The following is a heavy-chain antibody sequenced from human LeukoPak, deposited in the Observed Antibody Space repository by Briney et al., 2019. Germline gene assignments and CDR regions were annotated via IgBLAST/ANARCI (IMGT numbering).Heavy chain of an antibody. CDR2: IYTSGST. CDR1: GGSISSYY. D-gene: IGHD6-19*01. J-gene: IGHJ3*02. Sequence: SETLSLTCTVSGGSISSYYWSWIRQPAGKGLKWIGRIYTSGSTNYNPSLKSRVTMSVDTSKNQFSLKLSSVTAADTAVYYCARDLQIAVAGTGPFDIWGQGTMVTVSS. V-gene: IGHV4-4*07. CDR3: ARDLQIAVAGTGPFDI.